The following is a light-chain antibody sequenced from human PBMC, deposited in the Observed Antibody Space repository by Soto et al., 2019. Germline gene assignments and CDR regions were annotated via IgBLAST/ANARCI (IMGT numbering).Light chain of an antibody. CDR1: HRVSS. V-gene: IGKV3-20*01. CDR3: QQYGISPFT. Sequence: EIVLTQFPGTLSLSPGERATLSCRSVHRVSSLAWYQQKPGQAPRLLIYGASSRATGIPDRFSGSGSGTDFTLTISRLESEDSAVYYCQQYGISPFTFGGGTKVDIK. J-gene: IGKJ4*01. CDR2: GAS.